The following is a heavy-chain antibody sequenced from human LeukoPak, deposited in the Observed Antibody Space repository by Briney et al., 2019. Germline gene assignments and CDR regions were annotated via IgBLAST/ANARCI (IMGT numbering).Heavy chain of an antibody. V-gene: IGHV4-59*01. Sequence: SETLSLTCTVSGGSISNFYWSWIRQPPGKGLEWIGYIYYSGTTKYNPSLKSRVTISVDTSKNQFSLKLNSVTAADTAVYYCARNHGGWFDSWGQGTLVTVSS. D-gene: IGHD4-23*01. J-gene: IGHJ5*01. CDR1: GGSISNFY. CDR2: IYYSGTT. CDR3: ARNHGGWFDS.